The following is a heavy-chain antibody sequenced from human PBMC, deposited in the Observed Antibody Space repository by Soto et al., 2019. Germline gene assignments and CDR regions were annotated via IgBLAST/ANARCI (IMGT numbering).Heavy chain of an antibody. CDR1: GYTFTSYG. D-gene: IGHD3-22*01. CDR3: AXXXXXXDNSGLAY. V-gene: IGHV1-18*01. Sequence: QVRLEQSGPEVKKTGASVKVSCKASGYTFTSYGISWVRQAPGQGLEWMGWINIYSGDANYAQRLQDRXXXXXXTSTNTXYMEXXXXXXXXXAVYXCAXXXXXXDNSGLAYWGQGTLVTVSS. J-gene: IGHJ4*02. CDR2: INIYSGDA.